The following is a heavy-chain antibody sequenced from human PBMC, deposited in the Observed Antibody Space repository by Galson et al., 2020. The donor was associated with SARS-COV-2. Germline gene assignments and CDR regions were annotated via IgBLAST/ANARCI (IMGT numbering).Heavy chain of an antibody. J-gene: IGHJ4*02. CDR1: GYTFARYD. D-gene: IGHD3-10*01. V-gene: IGHV1-8*01. CDR3: SRSMILGVLDS. CDR2: MNTDSGNT. Sequence: ASVKVSCKASGYTFARYDISWVRQAAGQGLEWMGWMNTDSGNTDYAQKFQGRATMNRNTDISTAYMELSSLRSEDTAVYYCSRSMILGVLDSWGQGTLVTVSA.